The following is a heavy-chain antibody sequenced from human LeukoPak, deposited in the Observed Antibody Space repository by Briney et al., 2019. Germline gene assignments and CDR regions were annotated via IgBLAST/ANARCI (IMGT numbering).Heavy chain of an antibody. CDR1: GYTLTELS. Sequence: ASVKVSCKVSGYTLTELSMHWVRQAPGTGLEWMGGFDPEDGETIYAQKFQGRVTMTEDTSTDTAYMELSSLRSEDTAVYYCATYCSSTSCYDGYFDYWGQGTLVTVSS. CDR3: ATYCSSTSCYDGYFDY. D-gene: IGHD2-2*01. V-gene: IGHV1-24*01. J-gene: IGHJ4*02. CDR2: FDPEDGET.